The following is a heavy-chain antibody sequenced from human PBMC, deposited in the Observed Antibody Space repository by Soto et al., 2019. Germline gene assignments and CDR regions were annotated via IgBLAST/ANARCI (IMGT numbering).Heavy chain of an antibody. D-gene: IGHD1-20*01. Sequence: QVQLVESGGGVIQPGRSLRLSCKASGFTFSDFGMHWVRQAPGKGLEWVSAIWYDGSYQYYADPVRGRFTTSRDNSNNTLLLQMNSLRVEDTAVYYCARDRLITDGAKIAPDHWGQGALVTVSS. CDR3: ARDRLITDGAKIAPDH. J-gene: IGHJ4*02. CDR2: IWYDGSYQ. CDR1: GFTFSDFG. V-gene: IGHV3-33*01.